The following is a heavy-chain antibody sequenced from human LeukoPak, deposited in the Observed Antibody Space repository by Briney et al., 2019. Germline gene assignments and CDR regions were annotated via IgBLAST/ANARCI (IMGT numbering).Heavy chain of an antibody. Sequence: SQTLSLTCTVSGGSISSGDYYWSWIRQPPGKGLEWIGYIYYSGSTYYNPSLKSRVTISVDTSKNQFSLKLSSVTAADTAVYYCARHAGDSSGYFYYYYGMDVWGQGTTVTVSS. D-gene: IGHD3-22*01. CDR2: IYYSGST. CDR1: GGSISSGDYY. J-gene: IGHJ6*02. CDR3: ARHAGDSSGYFYYYYGMDV. V-gene: IGHV4-30-4*08.